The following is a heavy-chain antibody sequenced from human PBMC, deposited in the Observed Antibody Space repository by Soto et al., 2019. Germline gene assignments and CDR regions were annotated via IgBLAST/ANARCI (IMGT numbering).Heavy chain of an antibody. V-gene: IGHV4-59*08. CDR1: GGSISTYY. CDR3: AISGGMYYYDPHAFDI. J-gene: IGHJ3*02. D-gene: IGHD3-22*01. Sequence: SETLSLTCSVSGGSISTYYWSWIRQPPGKGLEWIGYISYSGSTTYTPSLKSRVTMSADTSKNQFSLRLSSVTAADTAVYYCAISGGMYYYDPHAFDIWGQGAMVTVSS. CDR2: ISYSGST.